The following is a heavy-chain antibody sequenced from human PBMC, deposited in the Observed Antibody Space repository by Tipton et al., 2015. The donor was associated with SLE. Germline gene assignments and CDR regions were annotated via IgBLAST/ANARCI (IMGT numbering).Heavy chain of an antibody. V-gene: IGHV4-4*09. CDR2: IYTSGAT. Sequence: TLSLTCTVSGFSIFGYYWSWIRQPPGKRLEWIGYIYTSGATNFNPSLKSRVTMSLDTSKNQFSLKLSSVTAADTAVYYCARLYHQLSRTEVDYWGQGTLVTVSS. CDR3: ARLYHQLSRTEVDY. D-gene: IGHD2/OR15-2a*01. J-gene: IGHJ4*02. CDR1: GFSIFGYY.